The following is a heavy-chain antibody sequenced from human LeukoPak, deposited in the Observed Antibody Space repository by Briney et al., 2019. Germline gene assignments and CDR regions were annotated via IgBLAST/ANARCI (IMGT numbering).Heavy chain of an antibody. V-gene: IGHV3-23*01. CDR3: AKDGPGDFWSGYYLFDP. D-gene: IGHD3-3*01. Sequence: GGSLRLSCAASGFTFSSYAMSWVRQAPGRGLEWVSGISGNGGRTIYADPVKGRFTISRDNSKNTLYLRMNSLRAEDTAVYYCAKDGPGDFWSGYYLFDPWGQGTLVTVSS. J-gene: IGHJ5*02. CDR1: GFTFSSYA. CDR2: ISGNGGRT.